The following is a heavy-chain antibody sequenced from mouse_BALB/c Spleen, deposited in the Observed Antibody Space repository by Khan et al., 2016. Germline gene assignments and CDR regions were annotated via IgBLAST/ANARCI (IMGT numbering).Heavy chain of an antibody. D-gene: IGHD1-1*01. Sequence: EVQLQESGPGLVKPSQSLSLTYTVTGYSITSDYAWNWIRQFPGNRLEWMGYISYSGSTSYNPSLKSRISITRDTSKNQFFLQLNSVTSDDTATYYCARSDYGDKDAMDYWGQGTSVTVSS. CDR2: ISYSGST. CDR1: GYSITSDYA. J-gene: IGHJ4*01. CDR3: ARSDYGDKDAMDY. V-gene: IGHV3-2*02.